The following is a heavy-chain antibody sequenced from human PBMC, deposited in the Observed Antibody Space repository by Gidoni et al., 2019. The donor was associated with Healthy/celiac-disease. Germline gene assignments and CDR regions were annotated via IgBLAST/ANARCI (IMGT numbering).Heavy chain of an antibody. CDR3: ARDQRDDYVWGSYRSQPNWFDP. CDR1: GFPFSSYE. J-gene: IGHJ5*02. Sequence: EVQLLESGGGLVQPGGSLRLSCAATGFPFSSYEINWFRQAPGKGLEWVSYISRSGSTIYYADSVKGRFTISRDNAKNSLYLQMNSLRAEDTAVYYCARDQRDDYVWGSYRSQPNWFDPWGQGTLVTVSS. V-gene: IGHV3-48*03. CDR2: ISRSGSTI. D-gene: IGHD3-16*02.